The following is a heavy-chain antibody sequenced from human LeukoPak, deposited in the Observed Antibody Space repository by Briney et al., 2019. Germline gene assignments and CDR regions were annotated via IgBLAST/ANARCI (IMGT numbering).Heavy chain of an antibody. CDR1: GGSFSGYY. Sequence: PSETLSLTCAVYGGSFSGYYWSWIRQPPGKGLEWIGEINHSGSTNYNPSLKSRVTISVDTSKNQFSLKLSSVTAADTAVYYCARGGDYVWGSYRHFDYWGQGTLVTVSS. J-gene: IGHJ4*02. CDR3: ARGGDYVWGSYRHFDY. V-gene: IGHV4-34*01. CDR2: INHSGST. D-gene: IGHD3-16*02.